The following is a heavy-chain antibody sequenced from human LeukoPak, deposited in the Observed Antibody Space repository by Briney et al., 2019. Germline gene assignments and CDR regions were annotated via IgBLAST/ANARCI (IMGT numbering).Heavy chain of an antibody. CDR1: GFTFSSYS. Sequence: GGSLRLSCAASGFTFSSYSMNWVRQAPGKGQEWVSYIDISGANMFYADSVKGRFTISRDNAKNSLYVQMNSLRAEDTAVYYCVRDLHYSFDFWGQGTLVTVSS. CDR3: VRDLHYSFDF. D-gene: IGHD4-11*01. J-gene: IGHJ5*01. V-gene: IGHV3-48*01. CDR2: IDISGANM.